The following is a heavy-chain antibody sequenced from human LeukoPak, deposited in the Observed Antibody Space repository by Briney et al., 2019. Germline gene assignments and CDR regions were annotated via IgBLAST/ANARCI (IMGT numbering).Heavy chain of an antibody. V-gene: IGHV1-2*02. Sequence: ASVKVSCKASGYTFTGYYMHWVRQAPGQGLEWMGWINPNSGGTNYAQKFQGRVTMTRDTSISTAYMELSRLRSDDTAVYYCARDPITDFGVVIARFDYWGQGTLVTVSS. J-gene: IGHJ4*02. D-gene: IGHD3-3*01. CDR3: ARDPITDFGVVIARFDY. CDR2: INPNSGGT. CDR1: GYTFTGYY.